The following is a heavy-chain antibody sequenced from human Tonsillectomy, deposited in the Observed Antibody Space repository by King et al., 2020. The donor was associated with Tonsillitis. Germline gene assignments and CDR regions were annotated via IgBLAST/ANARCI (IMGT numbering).Heavy chain of an antibody. CDR3: ARAMVRRVIILSAHEFDY. Sequence: AQLVQSGAEVKKPGASVKVSCKASGYTFTSYEINWVRQATGKGLEWVGWMNPNSGNTGYAQKFKGRVTMTRNTSISTAYMELSSLRSEDTAVYYCARAMVRRVIILSAHEFDYWGQGTLFTVSS. D-gene: IGHD3-10*01. J-gene: IGHJ4*02. CDR2: MNPNSGNT. V-gene: IGHV1-8*01. CDR1: GYTFTSYE.